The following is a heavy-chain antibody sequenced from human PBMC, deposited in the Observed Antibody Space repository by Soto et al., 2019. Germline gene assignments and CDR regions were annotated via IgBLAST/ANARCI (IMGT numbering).Heavy chain of an antibody. CDR2: IRAYNGNT. J-gene: IGHJ4*02. D-gene: IGHD2-21*02. CDR1: GYTFTSYG. CDR3: ARSLNCGGDCYPCYFDY. Sequence: ASVKVSCKASGYTFTSYGISWVRQAPGQGLEWMGWIRAYNGNTNYAQKLQGIVTRNTDTYTSQAYLELRIWRSDDTAVYYGARSLNCGGDCYPCYFDYWGQGTLVTVSS. V-gene: IGHV1-18*01.